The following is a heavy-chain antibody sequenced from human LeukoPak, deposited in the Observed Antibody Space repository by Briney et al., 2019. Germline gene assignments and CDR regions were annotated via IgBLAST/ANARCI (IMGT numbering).Heavy chain of an antibody. J-gene: IGHJ4*02. D-gene: IGHD3-22*01. V-gene: IGHV3-15*01. CDR3: AKERTMIVVVNPIDY. Sequence: PGGSLRLSCGASGVIFRNLWMTWVRQDPGKGLEWVGRIKSKYDGGTIDYAAPVKGRFTISRDDSRNTLYLEMNTLKTEDTAVYYCAKERTMIVVVNPIDYWGQGTLVTVSS. CDR1: GVIFRNLW. CDR2: IKSKYDGGTI.